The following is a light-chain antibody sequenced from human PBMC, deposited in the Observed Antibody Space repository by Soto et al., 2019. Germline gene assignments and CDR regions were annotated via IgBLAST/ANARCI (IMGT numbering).Light chain of an antibody. Sequence: GDRVTITCRASQSISSWLAWYQQKPGKAPKLLIYDASSLESGVPSRFSGSGSGTEFTLTISSPQPDDFATYYCQQYNSYWTFGQGTKVEIK. CDR1: QSISSW. J-gene: IGKJ1*01. CDR3: QQYNSYWT. V-gene: IGKV1-5*01. CDR2: DAS.